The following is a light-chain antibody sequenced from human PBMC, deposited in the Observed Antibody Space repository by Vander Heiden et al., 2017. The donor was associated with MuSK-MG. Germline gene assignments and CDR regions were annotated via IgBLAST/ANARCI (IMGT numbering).Light chain of an antibody. J-gene: IGKJ2*01. CDR1: PGISSY. V-gene: IGKV1-9*01. CDR2: AAS. Sequence: DIQLTQSPSFLSASVGDRVTITCRASPGISSYLAWYQQKPGKAPKLLIYAASTLQSGVPSRFSGSGSGTEFTLTISSLQPEEFATYYCQQFNTYPDTFGHGTKLEIK. CDR3: QQFNTYPDT.